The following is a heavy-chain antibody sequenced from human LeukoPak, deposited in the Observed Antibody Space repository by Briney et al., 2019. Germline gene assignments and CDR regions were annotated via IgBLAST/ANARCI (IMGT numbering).Heavy chain of an antibody. CDR3: AKDRRLWFGESIDY. Sequence: GGSLRLSCAASGFTFSSYGMHRVRQAPGKGLEWVAVIWYDGSNKYYADSVKGRFTISRDNSKNTLYLQMNSLRAEDTAVYYCAKDRRLWFGESIDYWGQGTLVTVSS. J-gene: IGHJ4*02. CDR2: IWYDGSNK. V-gene: IGHV3-33*06. CDR1: GFTFSSYG. D-gene: IGHD3-10*01.